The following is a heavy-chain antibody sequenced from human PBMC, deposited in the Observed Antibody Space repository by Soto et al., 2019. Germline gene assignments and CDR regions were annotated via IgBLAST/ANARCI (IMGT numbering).Heavy chain of an antibody. D-gene: IGHD6-19*01. J-gene: IGHJ6*02. CDR1: GASVSAEGYY. Sequence: PSETLSLTCTVSGASVSAEGYYWSWIRQPPGKGLEWMGYVHHSGITNHYPSLKSRLTTSVDTSKNQVSLRLYSVTAADTGVYYCSRPRRLAPVATYYNHGMAVWGRGTRVTVSS. V-gene: IGHV4-61*08. CDR2: VHHSGIT. CDR3: SRPRRLAPVATYYNHGMAV.